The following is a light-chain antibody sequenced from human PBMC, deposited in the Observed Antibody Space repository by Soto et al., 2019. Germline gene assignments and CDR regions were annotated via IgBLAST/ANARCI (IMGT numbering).Light chain of an antibody. CDR2: AAS. CDR1: QDISYY. Sequence: IEVTQSRSSRSASVQDRVTITYRANQDISYYLAWYQQKQGKVPKILIYAASTLQSGVPSRFSGSESGTDGTITISSLQQEDSSTYYCQKCHSAPRTFGQGTKVDIK. V-gene: IGKV1-27*01. CDR3: QKCHSAPRT. J-gene: IGKJ1*01.